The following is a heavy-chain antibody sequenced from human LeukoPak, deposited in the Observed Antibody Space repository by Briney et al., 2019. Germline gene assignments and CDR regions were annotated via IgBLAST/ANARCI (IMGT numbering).Heavy chain of an antibody. CDR2: MSYDGIHT. J-gene: IGHJ4*02. CDR3: ARQVIDPWVGAFDN. CDR1: GFTFSSNA. D-gene: IGHD1-26*01. V-gene: IGHV3-30-3*01. Sequence: GRSLRLSCAASGFTFSSNAMHWVRQAPGKGLEWVAVMSYDGIHTYHADSVKGRFTISRDNSKNTLYLQMNSLRAEDTAVYYCARQVIDPWVGAFDNWGQGTLVTVSS.